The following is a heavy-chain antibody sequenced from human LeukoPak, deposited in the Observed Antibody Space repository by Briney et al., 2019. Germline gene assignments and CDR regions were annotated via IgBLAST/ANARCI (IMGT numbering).Heavy chain of an antibody. J-gene: IGHJ4*02. Sequence: SQTLSLTCTVSGGSISSGSYYWSWIRQPAGKGLEWIGRIYTSGSTNYNPSLKSRVTMSVDTSKNQFSLKLSSVTAADTAVYYCARDAGHWFGELLWNPHFDYWGQGTLVTVSS. CDR1: GGSISSGSYY. V-gene: IGHV4-61*02. D-gene: IGHD3-10*01. CDR2: IYTSGST. CDR3: ARDAGHWFGELLWNPHFDY.